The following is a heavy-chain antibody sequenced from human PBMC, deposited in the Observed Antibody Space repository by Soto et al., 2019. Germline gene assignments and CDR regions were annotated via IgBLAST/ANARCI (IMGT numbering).Heavy chain of an antibody. CDR3: ARILRDSQGWYHHDF. V-gene: IGHV4-59*01. D-gene: IGHD6-19*01. CDR1: GGSIETFY. CDR2: ISNSGST. J-gene: IGHJ4*02. Sequence: QVQLQESGPGLVKPSETLSLTCTVSGGSIETFYWSWIRQPPGKGLEWIGYISNSGSTNYNPSLESRVTVSVDTAKIEFSLKLNSVTAADTATYYCARILRDSQGWYHHDFWGQGTLVTVAS.